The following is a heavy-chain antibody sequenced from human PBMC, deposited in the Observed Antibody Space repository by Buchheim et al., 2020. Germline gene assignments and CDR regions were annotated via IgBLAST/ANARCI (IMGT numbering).Heavy chain of an antibody. Sequence: QVQLVESGGGVVQPGRSLRLSCAASGFTFSSYAMHWVRQAPGKGLEWVAVISYDGSNKYYADSVKGRFTISRDNSKNTLYLQMNSLRAEETAVYYCARDRPTYCSGGSCYPFDYWGQGTL. V-gene: IGHV3-30-3*01. CDR3: ARDRPTYCSGGSCYPFDY. D-gene: IGHD2-15*01. CDR2: ISYDGSNK. CDR1: GFTFSSYA. J-gene: IGHJ4*02.